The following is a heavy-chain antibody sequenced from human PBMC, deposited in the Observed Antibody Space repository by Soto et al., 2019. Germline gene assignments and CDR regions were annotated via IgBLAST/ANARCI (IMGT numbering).Heavy chain of an antibody. J-gene: IGHJ6*02. V-gene: IGHV3-33*01. Sequence: GGSLRLSCAASGFTFSSYGMHWVRQAPGKGLEWVAVIWYDGSNKYYADSVKGRFTISRDNSKNTLYLQMNSLRAEDTAVYYCTTDGGGPLGEDYDFSYYYYGMDVWGQGTTVTVSS. CDR1: GFTFSSYG. CDR2: IWYDGSNK. CDR3: TTDGGGPLGEDYDFSYYYYGMDV. D-gene: IGHD3-3*01.